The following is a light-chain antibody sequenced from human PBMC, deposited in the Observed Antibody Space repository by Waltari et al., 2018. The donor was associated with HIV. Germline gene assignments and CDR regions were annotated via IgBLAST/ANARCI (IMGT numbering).Light chain of an antibody. J-gene: IGKJ2*01. V-gene: IGKV1-33*01. CDR2: DAS. CDR1: QDISDY. Sequence: DIQITQSPSSLSASIGDRVTIHCQASQDISDYLNWYQQKPGKAPKLLIYDASNLETGVPSRFSGSGSGTDFTFTISSLQPEDIATYYCQQYDKVPLYTFGQGTKLEIK. CDR3: QQYDKVPLYT.